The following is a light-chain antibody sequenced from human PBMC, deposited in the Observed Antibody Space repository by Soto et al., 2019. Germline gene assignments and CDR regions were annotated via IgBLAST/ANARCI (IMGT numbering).Light chain of an antibody. CDR3: QQSYSSWAT. CDR1: QSISNY. J-gene: IGKJ4*01. Sequence: EIQMTQSPSSLSASVGDRVTITCRARQSISNYLNWYQLKPGKDPKLLIYAASNLQTGVPSRFSGSGSGTDFTLTISSLQPEDSASYYCQQSYSSWATFGGGTKVEIK. CDR2: AAS. V-gene: IGKV1-39*01.